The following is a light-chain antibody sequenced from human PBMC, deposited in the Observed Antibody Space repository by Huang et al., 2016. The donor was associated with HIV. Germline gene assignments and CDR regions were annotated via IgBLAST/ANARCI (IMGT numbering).Light chain of an antibody. V-gene: IGKV3-11*01. Sequence: EIVLTQSPATLSLSPGERATLSCRASQCVINYLAWYQQKPGQAPRLLIYDAANTATGTPARFSGTGSGTDFTLTISSLEPEDFGVYYCQQRYRWPPITFGQGTRLEIK. J-gene: IGKJ5*01. CDR3: QQRYRWPPIT. CDR2: DAA. CDR1: QCVINY.